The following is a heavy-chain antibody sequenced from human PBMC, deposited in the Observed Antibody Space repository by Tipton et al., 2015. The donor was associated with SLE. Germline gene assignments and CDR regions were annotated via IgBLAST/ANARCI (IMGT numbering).Heavy chain of an antibody. V-gene: IGHV4-39*01. CDR1: GDSVSSSTYY. CDR3: VGSSDTFDM. J-gene: IGHJ3*02. Sequence: LRLSCTVFGDSVSSSTYYWGWIRQPPGKWPEWIGSIYYSGSTYYNPSLKSRVTISMDKSKNQFSLKLTSVTAADTAVYYCVGSSDTFDMWGQGTMVTVSS. CDR2: IYYSGST.